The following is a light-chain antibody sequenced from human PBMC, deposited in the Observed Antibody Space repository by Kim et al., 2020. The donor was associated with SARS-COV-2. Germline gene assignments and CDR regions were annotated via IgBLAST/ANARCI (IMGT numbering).Light chain of an antibody. Sequence: QSVLTQPPSVSGAPGQRVTISCTGSSSNIGAGFDVHWYQQFPGTAPKLLIYGNNNRPSGVPDRVSGSKSGTSASLAITGLQAKDEADYYCQSYDNSLSGYVFGTGTKVTVL. J-gene: IGLJ1*01. V-gene: IGLV1-40*01. CDR2: GNN. CDR1: SSNIGAGFD. CDR3: QSYDNSLSGYV.